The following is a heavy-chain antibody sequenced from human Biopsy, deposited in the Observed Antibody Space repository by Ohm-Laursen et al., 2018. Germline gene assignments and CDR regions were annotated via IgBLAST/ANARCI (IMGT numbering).Heavy chain of an antibody. V-gene: IGHV4-4*07. CDR3: ARGMRYCTNAVCYKSGSGSYYRYYYGMDV. D-gene: IGHD2-8*01. CDR2: ISSSGST. J-gene: IGHJ6*02. CDR1: GGSLSTYY. Sequence: SDTLSLTWTVSGGSLSTYYWSWIRQPAGKGLEWIGRISSSGSTNYNPSLRSRVTLSMDTSKRQFSLKMSFVTAADTAVYYCARGMRYCTNAVCYKSGSGSYYRYYYGMDVWGQGTTVTVSS.